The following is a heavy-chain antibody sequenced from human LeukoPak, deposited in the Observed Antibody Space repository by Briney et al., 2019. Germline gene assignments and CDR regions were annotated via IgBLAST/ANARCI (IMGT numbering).Heavy chain of an antibody. CDR1: GSTISTYW. V-gene: IGHV3-74*01. CDR3: ARDYYGYYFDY. Sequence: GGSLRLSCAASGSTISTYWMHWVRQAPGKGLVWVSRINSDGSSTNYADSVEGRFTISRDNAKNTLYLQMDSLRVEDTAVYYCARDYYGYYFDYWGQGTLVTVSS. CDR2: INSDGSST. J-gene: IGHJ4*02. D-gene: IGHD1-26*01.